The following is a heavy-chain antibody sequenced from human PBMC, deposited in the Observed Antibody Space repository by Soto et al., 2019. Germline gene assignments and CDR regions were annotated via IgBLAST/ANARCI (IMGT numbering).Heavy chain of an antibody. CDR2: IYYSGST. J-gene: IGHJ6*03. CDR3: ATYDAPYYYMDV. CDR1: GGSISRYF. V-gene: IGHV4-59*13. D-gene: IGHD3-22*01. Sequence: QVQLQESGPGLVKPSETLSLTCTVSGGSISRYFWSWIRKPPGKGLQWIGHIYYSGSTDYNPSLTSRVAISVDASKTHFSLRLTSVTAADAAVYYCATYDAPYYYMDVWGKGTSVTVSS.